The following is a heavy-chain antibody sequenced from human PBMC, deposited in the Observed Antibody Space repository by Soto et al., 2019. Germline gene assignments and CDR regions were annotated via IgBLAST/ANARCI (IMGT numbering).Heavy chain of an antibody. CDR1: GASISNYF. CDR2: VHYSGNT. J-gene: IGHJ4*02. Sequence: SETLSLTCAVSGASISNYFWSWIRQPPGKGLQWIGYVHYSGNTNYNPSLKGRVTMSVDTSNNQFSLNLNSVSAADTAVYFCARGPSGDKVDSWGQGALVTVSS. V-gene: IGHV4-59*08. CDR3: ARGPSGDKVDS. D-gene: IGHD7-27*01.